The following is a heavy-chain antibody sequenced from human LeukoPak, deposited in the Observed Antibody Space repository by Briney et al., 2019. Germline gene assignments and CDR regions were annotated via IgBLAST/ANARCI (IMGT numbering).Heavy chain of an antibody. CDR3: ATMGYCTRTTCPRVFDY. CDR2: INHSGST. D-gene: IGHD2-2*01. J-gene: IGHJ4*02. V-gene: IGHV4-34*01. Sequence: PSETLSLTCAVYGGSFSAYYWSWIRQPPGKGLEWIGEINHSGSTNYNPSLKSRVTISVDTSKNQFSLKLSSVTAADTAVYYCATMGYCTRTTCPRVFDYWGQGILVTVSS. CDR1: GGSFSAYY.